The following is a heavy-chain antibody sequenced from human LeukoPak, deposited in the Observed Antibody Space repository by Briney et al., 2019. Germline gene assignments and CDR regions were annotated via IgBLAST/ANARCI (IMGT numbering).Heavy chain of an antibody. CDR2: IYYSGST. V-gene: IGHV4-39*07. CDR1: GGSISSSSYY. J-gene: IGHJ4*02. D-gene: IGHD3-10*01. Sequence: SETLSLTCTVSGGSISSSSYYWGWIRQPPGKGLEWIGSIYYSGSTYYNPSLKSRVTISVDTSKNQFSLKLSSVTAADTAVYYCARGLHHSGSYPLFDYWGQGTLVTVSS. CDR3: ARGLHHSGSYPLFDY.